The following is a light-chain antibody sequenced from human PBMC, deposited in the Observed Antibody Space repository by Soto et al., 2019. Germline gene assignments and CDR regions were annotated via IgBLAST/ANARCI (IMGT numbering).Light chain of an antibody. CDR2: DAS. CDR1: QDIATY. J-gene: IGKJ1*01. V-gene: IGKV1-33*01. Sequence: DIQMTQSPSSLSASVGDRVTITRRASQDIATYLNWYQQEPGKAPNLLIYDASNLETGVPSRFSGGGSGTHFTFTISNLQPEDIATYYCQQYDNPPPTWTFGQGTKVDIK. CDR3: QQYDNPPPTWT.